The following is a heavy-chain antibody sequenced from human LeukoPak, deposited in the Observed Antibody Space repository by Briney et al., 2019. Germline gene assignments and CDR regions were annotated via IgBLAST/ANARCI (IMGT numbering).Heavy chain of an antibody. CDR1: GGSISSYF. CDR2: IYYSGST. V-gene: IGHV4-59*01. Sequence: SETLSLTCTVSGGSISSYFWSWIRQPPGKGLEWIGYIYYSGSTNYNPSLKSRVTISVDTSKNQFSLKLSSVTAADTAVYYCARAGNWFDPWGQGTLVTVSS. D-gene: IGHD1-14*01. CDR3: ARAGNWFDP. J-gene: IGHJ5*02.